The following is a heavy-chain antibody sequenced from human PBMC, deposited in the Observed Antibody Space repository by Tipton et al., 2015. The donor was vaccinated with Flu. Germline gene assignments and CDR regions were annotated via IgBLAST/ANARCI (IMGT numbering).Heavy chain of an antibody. J-gene: IGHJ3*01. D-gene: IGHD6-13*01. CDR2: IKQDGSEK. Sequence: SLRLSCEASGFTFRSYGMHWVRQGPGKGLEWVANIKQDGSEKYYVDSVKGRFTISRDNAQQSLSLQMNSLRAEDTALYYCVRAVGGAAALWGQGTMVTVSS. V-gene: IGHV3-7*03. CDR1: GFTFRSYG. CDR3: VRAVGGAAAL.